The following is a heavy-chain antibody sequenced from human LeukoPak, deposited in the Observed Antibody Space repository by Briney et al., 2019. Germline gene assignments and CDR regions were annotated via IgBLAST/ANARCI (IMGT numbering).Heavy chain of an antibody. CDR1: GFTFNNFA. J-gene: IGHJ1*01. V-gene: IGHV3-9*01. CDR3: SKDKIGQGPRYFGY. D-gene: IGHD2-21*01. CDR2: ISWNSGTM. Sequence: PGGSLRLSCAASGFTFNNFAMHWVRQVPGKGLEWVSGISWNSGTMAYADSVKGRFTISRDNVKNSLYLQMNSLRPEDTALYYCSKDKIGQGPRYFGYWGQGTVVTLSS.